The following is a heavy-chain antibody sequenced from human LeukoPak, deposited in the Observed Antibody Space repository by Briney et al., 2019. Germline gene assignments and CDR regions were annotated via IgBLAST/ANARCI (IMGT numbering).Heavy chain of an antibody. CDR1: GFTFSDSA. Sequence: GGSLRLSCAASGFTFSDSAMHWVRQASGKGLEWVGRIRSKANNYATAYAASVTGRFTISRDDSKNTAYLQMNSLKAEDTAVYYCAGLISGTTSHFDYWGQGTLVTVSS. J-gene: IGHJ4*02. CDR3: AGLISGTTSHFDY. CDR2: IRSKANNYAT. V-gene: IGHV3-73*01. D-gene: IGHD1-7*01.